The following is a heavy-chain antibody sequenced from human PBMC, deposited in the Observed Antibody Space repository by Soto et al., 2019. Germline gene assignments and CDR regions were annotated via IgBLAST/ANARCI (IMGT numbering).Heavy chain of an antibody. J-gene: IGHJ3*02. Sequence: PSETLSLTCAVSGGSISSGDYSWNWIRQPPGKGLEWIGYIYYSGSTYYNPSLKSRVTISVDTSKNQFSLKLSSVTAADTAVYYCARDLRYYGSGSDFDIWGQGTMVTVSS. CDR3: ARDLRYYGSGSDFDI. D-gene: IGHD3-10*01. CDR1: GGSISSGDYS. V-gene: IGHV4-30-4*07. CDR2: IYYSGST.